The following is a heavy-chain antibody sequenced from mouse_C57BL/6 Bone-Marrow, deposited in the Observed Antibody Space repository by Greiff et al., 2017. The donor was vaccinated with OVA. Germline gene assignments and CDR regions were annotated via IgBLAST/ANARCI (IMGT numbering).Heavy chain of an antibody. CDR3: ARDAGAGWVFDG. V-gene: IGHV7-1*01. CDR1: GFTFSDFY. D-gene: IGHD3-3*01. J-gene: IGHJ1*03. Sequence: EVQLVESGGGLVQPGRSLRLSCATSGFTFSDFYMEWVRQAPGKGLEWIAASRTKANDYTTEYSASVKGRVVVSRDTAQRSLYRHMSALRAEVTANKYGARDAGAGWVFDGWGTGTTVTVSS. CDR2: SRTKANDYTT.